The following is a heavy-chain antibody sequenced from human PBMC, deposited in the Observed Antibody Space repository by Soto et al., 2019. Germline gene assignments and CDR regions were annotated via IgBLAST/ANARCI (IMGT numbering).Heavy chain of an antibody. CDR2: ISGSGGST. CDR1: GFTFSSSA. J-gene: IGHJ5*02. D-gene: IGHD2-21*01. CDR3: AKDIAVGPHPWFDP. Sequence: GGSLRLSCAASGFTFSSSAMSWVRQAPGKALEWVSTISGSGGSTYYADSVKGRFTISRDNSMNTLYLQMNSLRAEDAAVYYCAKDIAVGPHPWFDPWGQGTLVTVSS. V-gene: IGHV3-23*01.